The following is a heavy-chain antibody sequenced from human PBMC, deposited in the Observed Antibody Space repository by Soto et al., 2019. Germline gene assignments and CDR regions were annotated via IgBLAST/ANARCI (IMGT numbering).Heavy chain of an antibody. CDR3: TPSYDNWSGFFS. CDR1: GFTFSNAW. CDR2: IKSETNGGTT. J-gene: IGHJ5*02. Sequence: SLRLSCAGSGFTFSNAWMNWVRQAPGKGLEWVGRIKSETNGGTTDYAASVKGRFTVSRDDSKNTVFLQLNSLKTEDTAVYYCTPSYDNWSGFFSWGQGDLVTVSS. D-gene: IGHD3-3*01. V-gene: IGHV3-15*07.